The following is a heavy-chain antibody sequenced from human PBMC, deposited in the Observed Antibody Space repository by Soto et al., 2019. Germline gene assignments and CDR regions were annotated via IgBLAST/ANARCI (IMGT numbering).Heavy chain of an antibody. Sequence: GGSLSLSCAASGFTFSSYSMSWVRQAPGKGLEWVSAISGSGGSTYYTGSVKGRFTISRDNSKNTLYLQMNSLRAEDTAVYYYAKDLKARIAVAGLFDYWGQGTLVTVSS. D-gene: IGHD6-19*01. V-gene: IGHV3-23*01. CDR1: GFTFSSYS. CDR2: ISGSGGST. J-gene: IGHJ4*02. CDR3: AKDLKARIAVAGLFDY.